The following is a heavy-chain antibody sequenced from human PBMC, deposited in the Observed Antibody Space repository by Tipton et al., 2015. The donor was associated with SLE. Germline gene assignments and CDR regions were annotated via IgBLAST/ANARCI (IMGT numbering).Heavy chain of an antibody. CDR1: GYTFTGYY. Sequence: QVQLVQSGAEVKKPGASVKVSCKASGYTFTGYYMHWVRQAPGQGLEWMGGIIPIFGTANYAQKFQGRVTITTDESTSTAYMELSSLRSEDTAVYYCASPEYSGSYPFDYWGQGTLVTVSS. D-gene: IGHD1-26*01. CDR3: ASPEYSGSYPFDY. CDR2: IIPIFGTA. J-gene: IGHJ4*02. V-gene: IGHV1-69*01.